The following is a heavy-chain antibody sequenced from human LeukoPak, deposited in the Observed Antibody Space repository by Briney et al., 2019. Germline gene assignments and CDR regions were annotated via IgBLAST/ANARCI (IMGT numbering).Heavy chain of an antibody. CDR3: ARDRLRVLEVAVALDY. V-gene: IGHV1-18*01. Sequence: GASVKVSCKASGYTFTSYGISWVRQAPGQGLEWMGWISAYNGNTNYAQKLQGRVTMTTDTSTSTAYMELRSLRSDDTAVYYCARDRLRVLEVAVALDYWGQGTLVTVSS. CDR1: GYTFTSYG. J-gene: IGHJ4*02. CDR2: ISAYNGNT. D-gene: IGHD6-19*01.